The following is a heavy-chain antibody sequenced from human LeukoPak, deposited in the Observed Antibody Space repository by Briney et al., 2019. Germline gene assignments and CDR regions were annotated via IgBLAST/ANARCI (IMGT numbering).Heavy chain of an antibody. CDR3: ARRSCYPVGATDY. CDR1: SGSISSTCYY. V-gene: IGHV4-39*01. Sequence: PSETLSFTGTVFSGSISSTCYYWQSIRQPPGKGLEWIGSISHSGTTYYSQSLNSRVTISVYTSKNQLSLKLNSVAAADAAVYVSARRSCYPVGATDYWGRGTLVTVSA. J-gene: IGHJ4*02. D-gene: IGHD2-15*01. CDR2: ISHSGTT.